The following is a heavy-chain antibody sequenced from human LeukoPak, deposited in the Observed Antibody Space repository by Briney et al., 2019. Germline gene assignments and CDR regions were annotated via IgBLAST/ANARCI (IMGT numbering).Heavy chain of an antibody. V-gene: IGHV3-30*04. J-gene: IGHJ4*02. D-gene: IGHD2-15*01. CDR2: TSFDGSDK. CDR3: ATQPCSGGRCYLLH. Sequence: GRSLSLSCAASGFTFSSYAMHWVRQAPGKGLEWVAVTSFDGSDKFCADSVRGRFTISRDNSRNTLYLQLNSPRAEDTAVYYCATQPCSGGRCYLLHWGQGTLVTVSS. CDR1: GFTFSSYA.